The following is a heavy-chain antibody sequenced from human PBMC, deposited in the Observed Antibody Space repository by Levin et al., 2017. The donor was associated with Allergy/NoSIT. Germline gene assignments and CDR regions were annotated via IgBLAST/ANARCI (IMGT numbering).Heavy chain of an antibody. CDR1: GFTFGSYS. V-gene: IGHV3-48*02. D-gene: IGHD2-15*01. J-gene: IGHJ3*02. CDR2: ISSGSSTI. Sequence: ETLSLTCAASGFTFGSYSMTWVRQAPGKGLEWVSYISSGSSTIYYADSVKGRFTISRDNAKNSLYLQMNSLRDEDTAVYYCGRIGYCSGGSCYPGAFDIWGQGTMVTVSS. CDR3: GRIGYCSGGSCYPGAFDI.